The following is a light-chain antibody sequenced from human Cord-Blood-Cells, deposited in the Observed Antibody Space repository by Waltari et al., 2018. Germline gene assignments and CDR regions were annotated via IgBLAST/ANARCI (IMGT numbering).Light chain of an antibody. V-gene: IGKV4-1*01. CDR1: QSVLYSSNNKNY. Sequence: DIVMTLSPDSLAVSLGERATINCKSSQSVLYSSNNKNYLAWYQQKPGQPPKLLIYWASTRESGVPDRFSGSGSGTDFTLTISSLQAEDVAFYYCQQYYSIFTFGGGTKVEIK. J-gene: IGKJ4*01. CDR2: WAS. CDR3: QQYYSIFT.